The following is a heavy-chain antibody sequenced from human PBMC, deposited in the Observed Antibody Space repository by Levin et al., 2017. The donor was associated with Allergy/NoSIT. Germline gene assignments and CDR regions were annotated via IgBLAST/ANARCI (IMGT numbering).Heavy chain of an antibody. J-gene: IGHJ4*02. CDR1: GGSFSGYY. D-gene: IGHD3-10*01. CDR3: ARSGITMVRGVIIRGAFDY. CDR2: INHSGST. V-gene: IGHV4-34*01. Sequence: SQTLSLTCAVYGGSFSGYYWSWIRQPPGKGLEWIGEINHSGSTNYNPSLKSRVTISVDTSKNQFSLKLSSVTAADTAVYYCARSGITMVRGVIIRGAFDYWGQGTLVTVSS.